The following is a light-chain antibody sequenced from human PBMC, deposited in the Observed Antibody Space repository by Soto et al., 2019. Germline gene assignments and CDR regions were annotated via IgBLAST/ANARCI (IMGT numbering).Light chain of an antibody. CDR2: GAS. Sequence: EIVMTQSPATLSVSPGERATLSCRASQSVYNNLAWYQQKPVQAPRLLIYGASTRATGIPARFSGSGSGTEFTLTISSLQSEDFAVYFCQQYAGSPRTFGQGTKVDIK. V-gene: IGKV3-15*01. J-gene: IGKJ1*01. CDR1: QSVYNN. CDR3: QQYAGSPRT.